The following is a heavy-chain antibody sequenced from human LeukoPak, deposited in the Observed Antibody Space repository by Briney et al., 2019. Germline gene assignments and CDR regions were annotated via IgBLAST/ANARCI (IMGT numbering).Heavy chain of an antibody. V-gene: IGHV6-1*01. CDR1: GDSVSSNSAA. CDR3: ARDRVTMVRGVISCWFDP. CDR2: TYYRSKWYN. J-gene: IGHJ5*02. D-gene: IGHD3-10*01. Sequence: SQTLSLTCAISGDSVSSNSAAWNWIRQSPSRGLEWLGRTYYRSKWYNDYAVSVKSRITINPDTSKNQFSLQLSSVTPEDTAVYYCARDRVTMVRGVISCWFDPWGQGTLVTVSS.